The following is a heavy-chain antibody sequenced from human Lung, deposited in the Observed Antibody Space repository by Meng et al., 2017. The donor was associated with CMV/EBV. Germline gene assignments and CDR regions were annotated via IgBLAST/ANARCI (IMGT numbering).Heavy chain of an antibody. Sequence: SGGTFSNYAISWVRQAPGQGLEWMGGIIPFFGAANYAQKFQGRVTITTDEFTTTAYMELSSLRSEDTAVYYCASSYYYDSSGYVYFDYWGQGTLVTVSS. D-gene: IGHD3-22*01. J-gene: IGHJ4*02. V-gene: IGHV1-69*05. CDR3: ASSYYYDSSGYVYFDY. CDR2: IIPFFGAA. CDR1: GGTFSNYA.